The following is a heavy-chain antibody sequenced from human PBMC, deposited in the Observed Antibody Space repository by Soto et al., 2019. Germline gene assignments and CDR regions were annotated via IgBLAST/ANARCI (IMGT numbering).Heavy chain of an antibody. CDR3: ARDKITGLFDY. CDR1: GGSISRNNNY. D-gene: IGHD2-8*02. CDR2: LYYSDYT. J-gene: IGHJ4*02. Sequence: SETLSLTCSVSGGSISRNNNYWGWIRQPPGKGLEWIGSLYYSDYTDSNPSLRSRVTISVDTSKNQFSLKLTSVTAADTAVYYCARDKITGLFDYWGQGTLVTVSS. V-gene: IGHV4-39*02.